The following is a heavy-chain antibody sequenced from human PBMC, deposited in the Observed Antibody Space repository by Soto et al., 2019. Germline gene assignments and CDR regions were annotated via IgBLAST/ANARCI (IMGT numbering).Heavy chain of an antibody. D-gene: IGHD3-3*01. V-gene: IGHV3-74*01. CDR2: ISIDGRRT. J-gene: IGHJ6*02. CDR1: GFTFSSYW. Sequence: PGGSLRLSCAASGFTFSSYWMHWVRQAPGKGLVWVSRISIDGRRTNYADSVKGRFTISRDNAKNTLYLQMNGLRAEDTAVYYCAKDGQSGFWSGYYLDVWGQGTTVTVSS. CDR3: AKDGQSGFWSGYYLDV.